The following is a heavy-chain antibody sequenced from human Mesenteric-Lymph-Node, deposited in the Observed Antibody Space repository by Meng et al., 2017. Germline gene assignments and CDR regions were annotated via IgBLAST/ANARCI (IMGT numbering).Heavy chain of an antibody. Sequence: SETLSLTCTVSGGSISDFYWSWIRQPPGKGLEWIGYIYYSGSTNYNPSLKSRVTISVDRSKTQFSLKLNSVTAADTAVYYCARFRGGANWPSYYYYGMDLWGQGTTVTVSS. CDR1: GGSISDFY. CDR3: ARFRGGANWPSYYYYGMDL. D-gene: IGHD1-1*01. J-gene: IGHJ6*02. CDR2: IYYSGST. V-gene: IGHV4-59*01.